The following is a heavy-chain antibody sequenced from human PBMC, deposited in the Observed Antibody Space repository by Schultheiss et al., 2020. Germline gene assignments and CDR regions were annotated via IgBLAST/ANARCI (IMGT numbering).Heavy chain of an antibody. CDR1: GFTFSSYA. V-gene: IGHV3-30-3*01. CDR3: ARDPVGGAYYDFWSGYPPGDY. D-gene: IGHD3-3*01. CDR2: ISYDGSNK. Sequence: GGSLRLSCAASGFTFSSYAMHWVRQAPGKGLEWVAVISYDGSNKYYADSVKGRFTISRDNSKNTLYLQMNSLRAEDTAVYYCARDPVGGAYYDFWSGYPPGDYWGQGTLVTVSS. J-gene: IGHJ4*02.